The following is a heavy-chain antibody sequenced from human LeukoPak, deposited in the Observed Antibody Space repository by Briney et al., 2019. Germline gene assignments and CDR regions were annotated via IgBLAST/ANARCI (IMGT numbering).Heavy chain of an antibody. CDR2: IYYSGST. J-gene: IGHJ4*02. V-gene: IGHV4-39*07. D-gene: IGHD7-27*01. Sequence: PSQTLSLTCTVSGGSISSSSYYWGWIRQPPGKGLEWIGSIYYSGSTNYNPSLKSRVTISVDTSKNQFSLKLSSVTAADTAVYYCARSLLGSFDYWGQGTLVTVSS. CDR3: ARSLLGSFDY. CDR1: GGSISSSSYY.